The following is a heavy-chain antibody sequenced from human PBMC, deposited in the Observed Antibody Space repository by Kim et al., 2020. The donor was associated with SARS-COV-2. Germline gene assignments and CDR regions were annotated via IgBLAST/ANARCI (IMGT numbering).Heavy chain of an antibody. CDR3: ARSGYGDYLGVGELDY. V-gene: IGHV1-18*04. J-gene: IGHJ4*02. Sequence: ASVKVSCKASGYTFTSYGISWVRQAPGQGLEWMGWISAYNGNTNYAQKLQGRVTMTTDTSTSTAYMELRSLRSDDTAVYYCARSGYGDYLGVGELDYWGQGTLVTVSS. CDR1: GYTFTSYG. CDR2: ISAYNGNT. D-gene: IGHD4-17*01.